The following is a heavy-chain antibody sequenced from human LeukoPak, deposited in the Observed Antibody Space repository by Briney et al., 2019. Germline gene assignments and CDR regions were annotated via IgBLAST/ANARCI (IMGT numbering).Heavy chain of an antibody. CDR2: IGGPGAPT. J-gene: IGHJ2*01. D-gene: IGHD2-15*01. CDR1: GFTFSSYS. V-gene: IGHV3-23*01. Sequence: GGSLRLSCVASGFTFSSYSLTWVRQTPEKGLAWVSIIGGPGAPTFYADSVEGRFTISRDNSKNTVYLQMNSLRAEDTALYFCARGATRATRHFDLWAVAPWSLSPQ. CDR3: ARGATRATRHFDL.